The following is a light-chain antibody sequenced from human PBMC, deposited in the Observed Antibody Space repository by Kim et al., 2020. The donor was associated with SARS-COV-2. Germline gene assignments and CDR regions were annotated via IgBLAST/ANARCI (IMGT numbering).Light chain of an antibody. J-gene: IGLJ1*01. CDR2: QDT. V-gene: IGLV3-1*01. Sequence: VSPGQTATITCSGDKLGDKYACWYQQKPGRSPVLVIYQDTRRPSGIPERFSGSNSGNTATLTISGTQAMDEADYYCQAWDSSLNYVFGTGTKVTVL. CDR1: KLGDKY. CDR3: QAWDSSLNYV.